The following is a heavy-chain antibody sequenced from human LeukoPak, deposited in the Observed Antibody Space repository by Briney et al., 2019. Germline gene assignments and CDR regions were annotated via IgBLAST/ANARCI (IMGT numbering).Heavy chain of an antibody. D-gene: IGHD2-15*01. CDR3: AKESTLGSYFDY. V-gene: IGHV3-23*01. Sequence: PGGSLRLSCVASGFSFSDYAMTWVRQAPGKGLEWVSGISATSGSTFYADSVEGRFTIFRDNSKNTLELQMNSLRAEDTAVYYCAKESTLGSYFDYWGQGTLVTVSS. CDR1: GFSFSDYA. J-gene: IGHJ4*02. CDR2: ISATSGST.